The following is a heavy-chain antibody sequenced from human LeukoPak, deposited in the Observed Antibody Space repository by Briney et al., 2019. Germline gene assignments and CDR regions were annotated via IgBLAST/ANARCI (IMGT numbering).Heavy chain of an antibody. CDR3: ARDSPLLYIRGYFDL. CDR1: GGSFSGYY. D-gene: IGHD2-2*02. V-gene: IGHV4-39*07. J-gene: IGHJ2*01. Sequence: SETLSLTCTVYGGSFSGYYWGWIRQPPGKGLEWIGSIYYSGSTYYNPSLKSRVTISVDTSKNQFSLKLSSVTAADTAVYYCARDSPLLYIRGYFDLWGRGTLVTVSS. CDR2: IYYSGST.